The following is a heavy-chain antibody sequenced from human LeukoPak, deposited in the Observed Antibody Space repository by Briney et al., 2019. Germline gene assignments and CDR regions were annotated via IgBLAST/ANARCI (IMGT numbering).Heavy chain of an antibody. D-gene: IGHD3-10*01. CDR3: ARDKNKRFRGVITELYYYYGMDV. J-gene: IGHJ6*04. V-gene: IGHV1-69*13. CDR1: GGTFSSYA. Sequence: SVKVSCKASGGTFSSYAISWVRQAPGQGLEWMGGIILIFGTANYAQKFQGRVTITADESTSTAYMELSSLRSEDTAVYYCARDKNKRFRGVITELYYYYGMDVWGKGTTVTVSS. CDR2: IILIFGTA.